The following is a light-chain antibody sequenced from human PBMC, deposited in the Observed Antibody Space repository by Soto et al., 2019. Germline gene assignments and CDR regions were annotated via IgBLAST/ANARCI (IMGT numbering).Light chain of an antibody. CDR3: QQDGSSPLT. CDR2: GAS. CDR1: QSVRSGY. J-gene: IGKJ4*01. V-gene: IGKV3-20*01. Sequence: EIVLTQSPGTLSLSPGERATLSCRASQSVRSGYLAWYQQKPGQAPRLLIYGASSSATGIPGRFRGSGSASDFTLTIRRLEPEAVAVYYCQQDGSSPLTFGGGTKVELK.